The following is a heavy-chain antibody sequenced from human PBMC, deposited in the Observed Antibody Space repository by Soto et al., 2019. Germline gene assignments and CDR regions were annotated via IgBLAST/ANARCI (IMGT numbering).Heavy chain of an antibody. D-gene: IGHD3-10*01. CDR3: SCGLRAVGADGAGAWFDP. CDR1: GGSFNGYF. J-gene: IGHJ5*02. V-gene: IGHV4-34*03. Sequence: PSETLSLTCAVSGGSFNGYFWSWIRQPPGKGLEWIGEINHTGNTNYNPALERRVTITVDSSKKQFSLYLRSVTAADKAVSYCSCGLRAVGADGAGAWFDPWGQGTLVTVSS. CDR2: INHTGNT.